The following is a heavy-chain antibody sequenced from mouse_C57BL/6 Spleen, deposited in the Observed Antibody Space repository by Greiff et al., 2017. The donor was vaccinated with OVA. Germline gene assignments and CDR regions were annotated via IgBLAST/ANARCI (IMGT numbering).Heavy chain of an antibody. J-gene: IGHJ2*01. Sequence: EVKLVESEGGLVQPGSSMKLSCTASGFTFSDYYMAWVRQVPEKGLEWVANINYDGSSTYYLDSLKSRFIISRDNAKNILYLQMSSLKSEDTATYYCARDLGLGYFDYWGQGTTLTVSS. CDR2: INYDGSST. CDR1: GFTFSDYY. D-gene: IGHD4-1*01. CDR3: ARDLGLGYFDY. V-gene: IGHV5-16*01.